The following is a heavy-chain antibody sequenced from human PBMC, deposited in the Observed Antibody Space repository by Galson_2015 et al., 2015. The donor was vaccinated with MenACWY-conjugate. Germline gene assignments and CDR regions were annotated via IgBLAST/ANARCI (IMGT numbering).Heavy chain of an antibody. V-gene: IGHV3-21*04. CDR1: GFTFSSYS. Sequence: SLRLSCAASGFTFSSYSMNWVRQSPGKGLEWVSAISPNSTYIHYADSLKGRFTISRDNARNSMFLQMNRLTAEDTAVYYCARVDYNANGNVYWGQGTLVTVSS. J-gene: IGHJ1*01. CDR2: ISPNSTYI. D-gene: IGHD4-11*01. CDR3: ARVDYNANGNVY.